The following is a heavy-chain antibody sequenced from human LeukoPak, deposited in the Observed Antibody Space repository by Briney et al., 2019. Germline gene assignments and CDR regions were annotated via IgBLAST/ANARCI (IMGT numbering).Heavy chain of an antibody. CDR1: GYRFTSYW. V-gene: IGHV5-51*01. J-gene: IGHJ3*02. Sequence: GVPLQISSQGSGYRFTSYWIAWVRPMPGKGLEWMGIIYPDDSDTRYSPSFQGQVTISADKSISTAYLQWSSLKASDTAMYYCARIWLRAFDIWGQGTMVTVSS. CDR3: ARIWLRAFDI. D-gene: IGHD3-16*01. CDR2: IYPDDSDT.